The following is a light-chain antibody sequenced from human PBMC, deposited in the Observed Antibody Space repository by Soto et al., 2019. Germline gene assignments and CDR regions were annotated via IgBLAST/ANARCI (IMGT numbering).Light chain of an antibody. J-gene: IGLJ2*01. CDR1: SSNIGAGYD. CDR3: QSYDSSLSGSVV. V-gene: IGLV1-40*01. Sequence: QSVLTQPPSVSGAPGQRGTISCTWSSSNIGAGYDVHWYQQLPGTAPKLLIYGNSNRPSGVPDRFSGSKSGTSASLAITGLQAEDEADYYCQSYDSSLSGSVVFGGGTKVTVL. CDR2: GNS.